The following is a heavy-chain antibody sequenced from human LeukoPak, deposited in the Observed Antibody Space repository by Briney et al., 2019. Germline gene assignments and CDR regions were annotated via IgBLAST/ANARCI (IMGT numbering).Heavy chain of an antibody. CDR2: ISGDSDNK. CDR3: AIAYESGSFYRAFAY. D-gene: IGHD3-10*01. V-gene: IGHV3-43*02. CDR1: EFNVAAYA. Sequence: GGSLRLSCAASEFNVAAYAMYWVRQPPGKSLEWVSLISGDSDNKYSAASVKGRFAISRDNSKNSLYLQMNSLTTEDTALYYCAIAYESGSFYRAFAYWGQGALVTVSS. J-gene: IGHJ4*02.